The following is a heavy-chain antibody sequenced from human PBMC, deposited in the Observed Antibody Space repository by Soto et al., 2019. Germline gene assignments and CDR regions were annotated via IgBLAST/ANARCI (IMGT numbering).Heavy chain of an antibody. V-gene: IGHV3-23*01. CDR3: AKWNGYGDH. CDR2: VSGGSGTT. CDR1: GFSLSTYG. D-gene: IGHD1-1*01. Sequence: EVQLLESGGGLVQPGGSLRLSCTASGFSLSTYGVTWVRQAPGKGLEWVSGVSGGSGTTHYADSVKGRFTITTDNSENTAYLQINSLRVKDTAVYYCAKWNGYGDHWGQGTLVTVS. J-gene: IGHJ4*02.